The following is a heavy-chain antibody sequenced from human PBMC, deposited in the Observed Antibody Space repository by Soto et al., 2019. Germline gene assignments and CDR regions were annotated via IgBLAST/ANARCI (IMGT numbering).Heavy chain of an antibody. CDR1: GFGLSSYW. CDR3: AREKAVAGTIFDY. D-gene: IGHD6-19*01. Sequence: PGGSLRLSCAVSGFGLSSYWMHWVRQAPGKGLVWVSRIQSDGSSTNYADSVKGRFTISRDNAKNTPYLQMDSLRVEDTAVYYCAREKAVAGTIFDYWGQGALVTVSS. CDR2: IQSDGSST. V-gene: IGHV3-74*01. J-gene: IGHJ4*02.